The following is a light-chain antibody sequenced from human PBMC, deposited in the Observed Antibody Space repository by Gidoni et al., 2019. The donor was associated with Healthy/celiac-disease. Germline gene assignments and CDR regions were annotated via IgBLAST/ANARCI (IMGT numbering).Light chain of an antibody. CDR2: GGS. CDR1: QSISSY. J-gene: IGKJ1*01. CDR3: QQGYSTPWT. Sequence: DIQMTQSPSSLSASVGDRVTITCRASQSISSYLNWYQQKPGKAPKLLIYGGSSLQSGVPSRFSGSGSGTDFTLTISSLQPEDFATYFWQQGYSTPWTFGQXTKVEIK. V-gene: IGKV1-39*01.